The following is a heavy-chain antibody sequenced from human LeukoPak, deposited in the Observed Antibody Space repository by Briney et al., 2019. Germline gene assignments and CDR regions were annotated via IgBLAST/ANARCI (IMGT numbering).Heavy chain of an antibody. V-gene: IGHV3-11*01. Sequence: GGSLRLSCAGSGFTFSDYYMSWIRQAPGKGLEWVSDLSSRGDIISYAESVKGRFTISRDNAKNSLYLQINSLRAEDTAVYYCARETVAGTFDYWGQGTLVTVSS. CDR3: ARETVAGTFDY. D-gene: IGHD6-19*01. CDR1: GFTFSDYY. J-gene: IGHJ4*02. CDR2: LSSRGDII.